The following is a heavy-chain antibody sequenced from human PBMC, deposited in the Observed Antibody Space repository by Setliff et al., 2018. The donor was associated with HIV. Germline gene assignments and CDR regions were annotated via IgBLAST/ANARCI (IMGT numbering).Heavy chain of an antibody. CDR3: ARLGMTTVGIGDVFDI. J-gene: IGHJ3*02. CDR1: GGSINNGPFY. V-gene: IGHV4-61*02. CDR2: ISTSGST. D-gene: IGHD4-17*01. Sequence: NPSETLSLTCSVSGGSINNGPFYWSWLRQPAGKGLEWIGRISTSGSTNYSPSLKSRVTILVDTSKNQFSLKVRSVTAADTAVYYCARLGMTTVGIGDVFDIWGQGTMVTVSS.